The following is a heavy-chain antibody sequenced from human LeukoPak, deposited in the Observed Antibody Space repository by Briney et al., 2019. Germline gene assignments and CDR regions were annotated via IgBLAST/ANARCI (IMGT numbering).Heavy chain of an antibody. Sequence: GESLKISCKGSGYSFTSYWIGWVRQMPGKGLEWMGIIYPGDSDTRYSPSFEGQVTISTDKSIRTAYLQWRSLKASDTAMYYCARHKRDSSGYVIDYWGQGTLVTVSS. CDR3: ARHKRDSSGYVIDY. CDR2: IYPGDSDT. CDR1: GYSFTSYW. V-gene: IGHV5-51*01. D-gene: IGHD3-22*01. J-gene: IGHJ4*02.